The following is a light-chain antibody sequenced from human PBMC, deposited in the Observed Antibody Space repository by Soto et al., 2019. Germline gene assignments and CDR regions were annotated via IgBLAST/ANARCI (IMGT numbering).Light chain of an antibody. CDR2: DVS. Sequence: QSVLTQPASVSGSPGQSITISCTGTSSDVGGYNYVSWYQQHPGKAPKLMIYDVSNRPSGVSNRFSGSKSGNTACLTISGLQAEDEADYYCSSYTSSSTLGVFGGGTKLTVL. CDR3: SSYTSSSTLGV. V-gene: IGLV2-14*01. CDR1: SSDVGGYNY. J-gene: IGLJ2*01.